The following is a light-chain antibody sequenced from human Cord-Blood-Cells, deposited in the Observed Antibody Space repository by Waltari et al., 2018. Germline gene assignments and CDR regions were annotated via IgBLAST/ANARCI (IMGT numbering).Light chain of an antibody. CDR3: AAWDDSLSGPV. CDR1: SSNIGSNY. J-gene: IGLJ1*01. Sequence: QSVLTQPPSASGTPGPRVTISCSGSSSNIGSNYVYWYQQLPGPAPKLLIYRNNQRPSGVPDRFSGSKSGTSASLAISGLRSEDEADYYCAAWDDSLSGPVFGTGTKVTVL. V-gene: IGLV1-47*01. CDR2: RNN.